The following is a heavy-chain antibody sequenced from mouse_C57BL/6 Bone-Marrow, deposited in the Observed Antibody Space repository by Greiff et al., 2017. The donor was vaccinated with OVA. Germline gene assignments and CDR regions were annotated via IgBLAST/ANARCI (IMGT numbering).Heavy chain of an antibody. CDR1: GYSITSGYY. CDR3: ARAYYYGGAY. Sequence: EVQVVESGPGLVKPSQSLSLTCSVTGYSITSGYYWNWIRQFPGNKLEWMGYISYDGSNNYNPSLKNRISITRDTSKNQFFLELNSVTTEDTATYYCARAYYYGGAYWGQGTLVTDSA. CDR2: ISYDGSN. D-gene: IGHD1-1*01. J-gene: IGHJ3*01. V-gene: IGHV3-6*01.